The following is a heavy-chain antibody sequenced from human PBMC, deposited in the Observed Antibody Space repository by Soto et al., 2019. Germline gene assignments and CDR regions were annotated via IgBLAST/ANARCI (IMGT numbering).Heavy chain of an antibody. CDR2: ISGNGGST. J-gene: IGHJ4*02. CDR3: AKGSEFSNSYTLDFDF. CDR1: GFTFSSYA. Sequence: PGGFLRLSCAASGFTFSSYAMSWVRQAPGRGLEWVSIISGNGGSTYYAASVKGRFTISRDNTKNTLYLQMDSLTAEDTAAYYCAKGSEFSNSYTLDFDFWGQGALVTVSS. D-gene: IGHD6-6*01. V-gene: IGHV3-23*01.